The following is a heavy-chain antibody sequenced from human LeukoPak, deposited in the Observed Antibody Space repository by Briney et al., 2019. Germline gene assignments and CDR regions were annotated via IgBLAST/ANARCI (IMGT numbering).Heavy chain of an antibody. CDR3: AKAYYYDSSGYSYDAFDI. CDR2: IYPGDSDT. V-gene: IGHV5-51*01. CDR1: GYSFTSYW. J-gene: IGHJ3*02. D-gene: IGHD3-22*01. Sequence: GQSLKISGKGSGYSFTSYWIGWVRQMLGKGLEWLGIIYPGDSDTRYSPSFQGQVTISADKSISTAYLQWSSLKASDTAMYYCAKAYYYDSSGYSYDAFDIWGQGTMVTVSS.